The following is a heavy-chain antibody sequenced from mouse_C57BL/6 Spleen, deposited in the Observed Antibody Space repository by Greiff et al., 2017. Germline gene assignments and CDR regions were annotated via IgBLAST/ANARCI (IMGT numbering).Heavy chain of an antibody. CDR3: ARWDSNYGAMDY. Sequence: VQLQQSGPGLVKPSQSLSLSCSVTGYSITSGYYWNWIRQFPGNKLEWMGYISYAGSTNYNPSLKNRISITRDTSKNQFFLKLNSVTTEDTATYCCARWDSNYGAMDYWGQGTSVTVSS. D-gene: IGHD2-5*01. V-gene: IGHV3-6*01. CDR2: ISYAGST. CDR1: GYSITSGYY. J-gene: IGHJ4*01.